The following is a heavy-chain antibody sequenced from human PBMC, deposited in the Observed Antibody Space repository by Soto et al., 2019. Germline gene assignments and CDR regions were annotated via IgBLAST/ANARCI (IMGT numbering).Heavy chain of an antibody. J-gene: IGHJ3*02. CDR1: GGTFSSYA. CDR2: IIPIFGTA. CDR3: ARVSGSGSRNAFDI. D-gene: IGHD3-10*01. Sequence: SVKVSCKASGGTFSSYAISWVRQAPGQGLEWMGGIIPIFGTANYAQKFQGRVTITADESTSTAYMELSSLRSEDTAVYYCARVSGSGSRNAFDIWGQGTMVTASS. V-gene: IGHV1-69*13.